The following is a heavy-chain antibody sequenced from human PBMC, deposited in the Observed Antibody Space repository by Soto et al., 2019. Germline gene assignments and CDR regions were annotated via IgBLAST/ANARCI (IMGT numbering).Heavy chain of an antibody. V-gene: IGHV3-43*01. CDR2: ISWDGGST. CDR1: GFTFDDYT. Sequence: EVQLVESGGVVVQPGGSLRLSCAASGFTFDDYTMHWVRQAPGKGLEWVSLISWDGGSTYYADSVKGRFTISRDNSKSSLYLQMNRRRTEDTGLYYCAKDSSTYDYVWGSYDYWGQGTLVTVSS. D-gene: IGHD3-16*01. CDR3: AKDSSTYDYVWGSYDY. J-gene: IGHJ4*02.